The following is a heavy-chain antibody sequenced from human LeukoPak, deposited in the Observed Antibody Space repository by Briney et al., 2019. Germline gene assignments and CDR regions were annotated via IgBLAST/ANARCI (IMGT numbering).Heavy chain of an antibody. J-gene: IGHJ6*02. V-gene: IGHV3-23*01. D-gene: IGHD1-14*01. CDR1: GFTFSSYA. CDR2: ISGSGGST. CDR3: AKARTPGAMLPYYYYGMDV. Sequence: PGGSLRLSCAASGFTFSSYAMSWVRQAPGKGLEWVSAISGSGGSTYYADSVKGRFTISRDNSKNTLYLQMNSLRAEDTAVYYCAKARTPGAMLPYYYYGMDVWGQGTTVTVSS.